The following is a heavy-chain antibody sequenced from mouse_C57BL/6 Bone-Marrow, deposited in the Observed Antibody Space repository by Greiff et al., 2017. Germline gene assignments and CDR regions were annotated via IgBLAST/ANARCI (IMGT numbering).Heavy chain of an antibody. CDR2: IFPGSGST. CDR1: GYTFTGYW. CDR3: AREKRDYDRGAWFAY. Sequence: VKLVESGAELMKPGASVKLSCKATGYTFTGYWIEWVKQRPGHGLEWIGEIFPGSGSTNYNEKFKGKATFTADPSSNTAYMQLSSLTTEDSAIYYCAREKRDYDRGAWFAYWGQGTLVTVSA. J-gene: IGHJ3*01. V-gene: IGHV1-9*01. D-gene: IGHD2-4*01.